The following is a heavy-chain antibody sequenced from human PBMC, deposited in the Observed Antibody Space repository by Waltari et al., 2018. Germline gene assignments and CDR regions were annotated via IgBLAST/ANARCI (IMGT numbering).Heavy chain of an antibody. V-gene: IGHV5-10-1*03. J-gene: IGHJ3*01. CDR3: ARPLKTTYDSSGYSL. CDR2: MYPRYPYT. D-gene: IGHD3-22*01. CDR1: GYSFTSYW. Sequence: EVQLVQSGAEVKKPGESLRISCKGSGYSFTSYWISWVRQMPGKGLEWMGGMYPRYPYTNYSPSFQGHVTISADKSISTAYLQWSSLKASDTAMYYCARPLKTTYDSSGYSLWGQGTMVTVSS.